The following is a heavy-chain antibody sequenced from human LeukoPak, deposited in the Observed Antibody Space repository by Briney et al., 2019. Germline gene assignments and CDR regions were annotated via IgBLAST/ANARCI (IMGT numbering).Heavy chain of an antibody. D-gene: IGHD1-26*01. CDR3: ARFSGTYRTFDY. V-gene: IGHV4-4*07. CDR1: GSSISSYY. Sequence: SETLSLTCTVSGSSISSYYWSWIRQPAGKGLEWIGRIHTSGNTNYNPSLRSRVTMSVDTSKNLFSLKLTSVTAADTAFYYCARFSGTYRTFDYWGQGTLVTVSS. CDR2: IHTSGNT. J-gene: IGHJ4*02.